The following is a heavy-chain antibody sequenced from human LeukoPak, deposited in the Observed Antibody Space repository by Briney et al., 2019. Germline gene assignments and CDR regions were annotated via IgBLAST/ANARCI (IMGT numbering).Heavy chain of an antibody. CDR2: ISAYNGNT. CDR3: ARGPAVAVPELLVGSEKSNWFDP. Sequence: GASVKVSCKASGYTFTSYGISWVRQAPGQGLEWMGWISAYNGNTNYAQKLQGRVTMTTDTSTSTAYMELRSLRSDDTAVYYCARGPAVAVPELLVGSEKSNWFDPWGQGTLVTVSS. D-gene: IGHD6-19*01. CDR1: GYTFTSYG. V-gene: IGHV1-18*01. J-gene: IGHJ5*02.